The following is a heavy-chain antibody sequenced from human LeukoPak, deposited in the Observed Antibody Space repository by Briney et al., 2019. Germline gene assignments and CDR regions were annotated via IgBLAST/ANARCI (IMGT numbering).Heavy chain of an antibody. CDR3: ARGGYCSSTSCKRDYYYYYYMDV. CDR1: GDSTSSGSSY. J-gene: IGHJ6*03. Sequence: SETLSLTCSVSGDSTSSGSSYWGWIRQSPGRGLEWIGSIYYSGSTYYNPSLKSRVTISVDTSKNQFSLKLSSVTAADTAVYYCARGGYCSSTSCKRDYYYYYYMDVWGKGTTVTVSS. D-gene: IGHD2-2*01. CDR2: IYYSGST. V-gene: IGHV4-39*07.